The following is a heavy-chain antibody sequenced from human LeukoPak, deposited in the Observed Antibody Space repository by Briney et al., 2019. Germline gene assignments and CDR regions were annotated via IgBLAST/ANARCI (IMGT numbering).Heavy chain of an antibody. V-gene: IGHV3-48*01. CDR3: ARRYCRTSSCISAFDV. CDR2: ISSTSSTI. J-gene: IGHJ3*01. D-gene: IGHD2-2*01. CDR1: GFSFSSYN. Sequence: PGGSLRLSCEASGFSFSSYNMNWVRQAPGKGLERVSYISSTSSTIYYADSVKGRFTISRDNAKTSLYLQMNSLSAEDTAVYYCARRYCRTSSCISAFDVWGQGTMVTVSS.